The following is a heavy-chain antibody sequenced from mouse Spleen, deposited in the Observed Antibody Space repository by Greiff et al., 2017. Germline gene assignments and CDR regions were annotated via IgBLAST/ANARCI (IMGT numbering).Heavy chain of an antibody. CDR3: ASNYEDYAMDY. V-gene: IGHV2-9*02. CDR2: IWAGGST. J-gene: IGHJ4*01. D-gene: IGHD2-3*01. CDR1: GFSLTSYG. Sequence: VKLVESGPGLVAPSQSLSITCTVSGFSLTSYGVHWVRQPPGKGLEWLGVIWAGGSTNYNSALMSRLSISKDNSKSQVFLKMNSLRTDDTAMYYCASNYEDYAMDYWGQGTSVTVSS.